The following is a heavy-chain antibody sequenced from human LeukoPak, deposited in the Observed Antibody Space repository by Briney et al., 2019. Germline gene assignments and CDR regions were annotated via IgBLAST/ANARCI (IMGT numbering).Heavy chain of an antibody. Sequence: GGSLRLSCAASGFTFSSYAMSWVRQAPGKGLEWVSAISGSAGSTYYADSVKGRFTISRDNSKNTLYLQMNSLRAEDTAVYYCARALRGVYYDSSGYSYWGQGTLVTVSS. V-gene: IGHV3-23*01. CDR2: ISGSAGST. D-gene: IGHD3-22*01. CDR1: GFTFSSYA. CDR3: ARALRGVYYDSSGYSY. J-gene: IGHJ4*02.